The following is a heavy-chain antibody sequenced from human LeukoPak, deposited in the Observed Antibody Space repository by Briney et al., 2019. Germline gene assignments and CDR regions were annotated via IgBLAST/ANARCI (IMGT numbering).Heavy chain of an antibody. CDR2: VYHNGST. CDR3: AREVGWLHPQRAFDI. CDR1: GYSISSGFH. Sequence: SETLSLTCTVSGYSISSGFHWGWIRQPPGKGLEWIGNVYHNGSTYYNPSLKGRVTVSVDTSKNHFSLKLGSVTAADTAVYYCAREVGWLHPQRAFDIWGQGTMVTVSS. V-gene: IGHV4-38-2*02. J-gene: IGHJ3*02. D-gene: IGHD5-12*01.